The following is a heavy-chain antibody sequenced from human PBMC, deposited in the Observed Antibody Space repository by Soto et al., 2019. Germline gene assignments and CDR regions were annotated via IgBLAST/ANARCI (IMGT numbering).Heavy chain of an antibody. CDR1: GGTFSSYA. J-gene: IGHJ6*02. Sequence: QVQLVQSGAEVKKPGSSVKVSCKASGGTFSSYAISWVRQAPGQGLGWRGGIIPIFGTANYAQKFQGRVTITADESTSTAYMELSSLRSEDTAVYYCARHDCISTSCYYYYYYGMDVWGQGTTVTVSS. V-gene: IGHV1-69*12. CDR3: ARHDCISTSCYYYYYYGMDV. CDR2: IIPIFGTA. D-gene: IGHD2-2*01.